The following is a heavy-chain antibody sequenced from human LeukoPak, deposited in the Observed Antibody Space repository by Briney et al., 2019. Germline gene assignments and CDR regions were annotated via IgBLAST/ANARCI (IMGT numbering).Heavy chain of an antibody. V-gene: IGHV1-69*06. Sequence: SVKVSCKASGGTFSSYAISWVRQAPGQGLEWMGGIIPIFGTANYAQKFQGRVTITADKSTSTAYMELSSLRSEDTAVYYCASEAAEYCSGGSCYFDYWGQGTLVTVSS. D-gene: IGHD2-15*01. CDR1: GGTFSSYA. CDR2: IIPIFGTA. CDR3: ASEAAEYCSGGSCYFDY. J-gene: IGHJ4*02.